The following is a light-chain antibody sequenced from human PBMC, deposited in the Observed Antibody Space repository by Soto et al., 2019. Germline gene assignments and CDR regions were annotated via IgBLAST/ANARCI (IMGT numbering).Light chain of an antibody. J-gene: IGKJ2*01. V-gene: IGKV3-15*01. CDR1: QSVNNN. CDR2: GAS. CDR3: QQYNNMPPDT. Sequence: EIILTQYPASLSVSPGERATLSCRASQSVNNNLAWYQQKPGQAPRLLIYGASTRATGIPGRFRGSGSGTEITLTITGRQAEDFAFYFCQQYNNMPPDTFGQATKLEIK.